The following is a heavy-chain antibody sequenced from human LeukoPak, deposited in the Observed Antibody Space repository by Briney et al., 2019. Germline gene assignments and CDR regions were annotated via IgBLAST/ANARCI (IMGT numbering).Heavy chain of an antibody. V-gene: IGHV3-23*01. D-gene: IGHD6-6*01. CDR1: GFTFSNYA. CDR2: ISDGADST. Sequence: GGSLRLSCAASGFTFSNYAMSWVRQAPGKGLEWVSAISDGADSTYYADSVRGRFTISRDNFMNTLYLQMNSLRADDTAVYYCAKRVAYSNSAAYFDCWGQGTLVTVSS. CDR3: AKRVAYSNSAAYFDC. J-gene: IGHJ4*02.